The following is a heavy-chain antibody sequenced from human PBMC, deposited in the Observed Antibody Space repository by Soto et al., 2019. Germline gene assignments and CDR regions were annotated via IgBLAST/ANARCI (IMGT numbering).Heavy chain of an antibody. CDR1: GDSVSSNTAT. CDR2: TYYRSRFFS. Sequence: PSQTLSLTCGISGDSVSSNTATWNWIRQSPSGGLEWLGRTYYRSRFFSDYAESVKSRIIINPDTSKNQFSLQLKSVTPEDTAVYYCVRDRYSSSGWFDPWGQGTPVTVSS. D-gene: IGHD3-10*01. V-gene: IGHV6-1*01. CDR3: VRDRYSSSGWFDP. J-gene: IGHJ5*02.